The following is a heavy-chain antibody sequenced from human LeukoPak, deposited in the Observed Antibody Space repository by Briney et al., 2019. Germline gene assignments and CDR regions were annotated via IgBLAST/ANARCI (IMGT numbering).Heavy chain of an antibody. CDR1: GFTFDDYA. Sequence: GGSLRLSCAASGFTFDDYAMHWVRQAPGKGLEWVSGISWNSGSLGYADSVKGRFTISRDNAKNSLYLQMNSLRAEDTALYYCAKGGTGGPGYYYYYGMDVWGQGTTVTVSS. J-gene: IGHJ6*02. CDR3: AKGGTGGPGYYYYYGMDV. CDR2: ISWNSGSL. V-gene: IGHV3-9*01.